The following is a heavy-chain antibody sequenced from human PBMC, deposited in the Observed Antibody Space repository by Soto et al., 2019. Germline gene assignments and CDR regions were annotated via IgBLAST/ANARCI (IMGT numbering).Heavy chain of an antibody. CDR1: GGSISSSSYY. CDR2: IYYSGST. V-gene: IGHV4-39*01. CDR3: ARLAPGYCSGGSCYRTTVTTVKFDY. D-gene: IGHD2-15*01. J-gene: IGHJ4*02. Sequence: QLQLQESGPGLVKPSETLSLTCTVSGGSISSSSYYWGWIRQPPGKGLEWIGSIYYSGSTYYNPSLKSRVTISVDTSKNQFSLKLSSVTAADTAVYYCARLAPGYCSGGSCYRTTVTTVKFDYWGQGTLVTVSS.